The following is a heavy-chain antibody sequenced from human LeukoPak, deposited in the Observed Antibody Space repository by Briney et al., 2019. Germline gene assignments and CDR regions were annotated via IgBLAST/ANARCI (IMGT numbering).Heavy chain of an antibody. CDR3: ARVGHCNSASCPVGGFDP. V-gene: IGHV1-8*02. J-gene: IGHJ5*02. CDR1: GYTFTGYY. CDR2: MDPNGGDA. D-gene: IGHD2-2*01. Sequence: GASVKVSCKASGYTFTGYYMHWVRQATGQGLEWMGWMDPNGGDAGYAQKFQGRVTMTRSTSITTAYMELSSLRSEDTAVYYCARVGHCNSASCPVGGFDPWGQGTLVTVSS.